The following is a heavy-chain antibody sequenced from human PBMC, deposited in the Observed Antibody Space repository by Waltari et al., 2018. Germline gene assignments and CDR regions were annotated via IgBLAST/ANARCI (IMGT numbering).Heavy chain of an antibody. CDR2: IQRSGRT. V-gene: IGHV4-4*02. CDR3: ARDRGRGIYLDS. J-gene: IGHJ4*02. Sequence: QMPLQESGPGLVKPSGTLSVTCTVSGDSMSSTDWWSWVRQSPEKGLEWIGQIQRSGRTHYNPSLESRVTISIDTSNNQFSLKVTSTTAADTAVYYCARDRGRGIYLDSWGRGTLVTVSP. CDR1: GDSMSSTDW. D-gene: IGHD2-15*01.